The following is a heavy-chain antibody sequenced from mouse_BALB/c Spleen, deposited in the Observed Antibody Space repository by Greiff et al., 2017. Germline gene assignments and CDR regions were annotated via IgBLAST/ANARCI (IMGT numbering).Heavy chain of an antibody. CDR2: ISSGSSTI. CDR1: GFTFSSFG. CDR3: ARLLGYAMDY. Sequence: DVMLVESGGGLVQPGGSRKLSCAASGFTFSSFGMHWVRQAPEKGLEWDAYISSGSSTIYYADTVKGRFTISRDNPKNTLFLQMTSLRSEDTAMYYCARLLGYAMDYWGQGTSVTVSS. V-gene: IGHV5-17*02. J-gene: IGHJ4*01. D-gene: IGHD4-1*01.